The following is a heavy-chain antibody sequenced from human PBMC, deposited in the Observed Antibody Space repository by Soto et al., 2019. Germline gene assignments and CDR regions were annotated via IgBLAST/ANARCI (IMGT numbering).Heavy chain of an antibody. D-gene: IGHD1-26*01. V-gene: IGHV1-18*01. CDR3: ARDGRYSGSYGGYYFDY. Sequence: QVQLVQSGAEVKKPGASVKVSCKASGYTFTSNGISWVRQAPGLGLEWMGWISANNGNTNYAQKIQGRVTMTTDTSTSTAYMELRSLRSDDTAVYYCARDGRYSGSYGGYYFDYWGQGTLVTVSS. CDR2: ISANNGNT. CDR1: GYTFTSNG. J-gene: IGHJ4*02.